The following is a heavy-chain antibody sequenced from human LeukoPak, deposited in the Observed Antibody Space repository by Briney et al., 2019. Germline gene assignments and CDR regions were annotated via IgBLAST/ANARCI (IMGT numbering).Heavy chain of an antibody. J-gene: IGHJ6*03. CDR3: ARGGISIFGVVIYMDV. V-gene: IGHV3-20*04. CDR2: INWNGGST. CDR1: GFSFDDYG. D-gene: IGHD3-3*01. Sequence: GGSLRLSCAASGFSFDDYGMSWVRHAPGKGLEWGSGINWNGGSTGYADSVKGRFTISRDNAKNSLSLQMNSLRVEDTALYYCARGGISIFGVVIYMDVWGKGTTVTVSS.